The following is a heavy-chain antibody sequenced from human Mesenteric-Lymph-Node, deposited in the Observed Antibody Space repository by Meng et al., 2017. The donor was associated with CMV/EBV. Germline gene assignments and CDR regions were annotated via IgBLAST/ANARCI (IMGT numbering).Heavy chain of an antibody. CDR2: INHSGRT. Sequence: GSLRLSCAVYGGSFSGYYWSWIRQPPGKGLEWIGEINHSGRTNYNPSLKSRVTISVDTSKNQFSLKLSSVTAADTAVYYCARGLNYDFWSGYAGYYYGMDVWGQGTTVTVSS. V-gene: IGHV4-34*01. J-gene: IGHJ6*02. D-gene: IGHD3-3*01. CDR3: ARGLNYDFWSGYAGYYYGMDV. CDR1: GGSFSGYY.